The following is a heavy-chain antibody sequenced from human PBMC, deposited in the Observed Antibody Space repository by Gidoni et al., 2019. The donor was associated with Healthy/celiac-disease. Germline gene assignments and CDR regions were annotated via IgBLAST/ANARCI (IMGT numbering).Heavy chain of an antibody. D-gene: IGHD1-26*01. CDR2: IWYDGSNK. V-gene: IGHV3-33*01. Sequence: QPGRSLRLSCAASGFTFSSYGMHWVRQAPGKGLEWVAVIWYDGSNKYYADSVKGRFTISRDNSKNTLYLQMNSLRAEDTAVYYCAREDNVGASDYWGQGTLVTVSS. CDR3: AREDNVGASDY. J-gene: IGHJ4*02. CDR1: GFTFSSYG.